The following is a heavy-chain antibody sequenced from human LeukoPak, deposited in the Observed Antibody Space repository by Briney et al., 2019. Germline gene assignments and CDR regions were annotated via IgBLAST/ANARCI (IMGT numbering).Heavy chain of an antibody. CDR3: ARESTIAHAFDI. V-gene: IGHV3-11*01. CDR1: GFTFSDYY. Sequence: PGGSLRLSCAASGFTFSDYYMSWIRQAPGKGLEWASYISSSGSTIYYADSVKGRFTISRDNAKNSLYLQMNSLRAEDTAVYYCARESTIAHAFDIWGQGTMVTVSS. J-gene: IGHJ3*02. D-gene: IGHD5/OR15-5a*01. CDR2: ISSSGSTI.